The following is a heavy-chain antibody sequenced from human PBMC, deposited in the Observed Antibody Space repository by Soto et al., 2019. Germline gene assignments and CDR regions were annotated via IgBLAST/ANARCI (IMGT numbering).Heavy chain of an antibody. D-gene: IGHD4-17*01. V-gene: IGHV3-30-3*01. CDR1: GFTFSSYA. CDR3: ARDRDYGGILDAFDI. Sequence: PGGSLRLSCAASGFTFSSYAMHWVRQAPGKGLEWVAVISYDGSNKYCADSVKGRFTISRDNSKNTLYLQMNSLRAEDTAVYYCARDRDYGGILDAFDIWGQGTMVTVSS. J-gene: IGHJ3*02. CDR2: ISYDGSNK.